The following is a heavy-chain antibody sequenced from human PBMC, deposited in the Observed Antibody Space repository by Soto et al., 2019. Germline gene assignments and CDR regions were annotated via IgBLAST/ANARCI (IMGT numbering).Heavy chain of an antibody. CDR1: GFTFSSYG. Sequence: GGSLRLSCAASGFTFSSYGMHWVRQAPGKGLEWVAVISYDGSNKYYADSVKGRFTISRDNSKNTLYLQMNSLRAEDTAVYYCAKESVAPIGPFDYWGQGTLVTVSS. CDR2: ISYDGSNK. V-gene: IGHV3-30*18. CDR3: AKESVAPIGPFDY. D-gene: IGHD2-15*01. J-gene: IGHJ4*02.